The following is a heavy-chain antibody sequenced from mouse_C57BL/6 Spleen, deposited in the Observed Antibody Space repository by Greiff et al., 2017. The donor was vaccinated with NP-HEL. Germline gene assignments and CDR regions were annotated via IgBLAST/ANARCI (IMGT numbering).Heavy chain of an antibody. V-gene: IGHV3-6*01. CDR2: ISYDGSN. Sequence: EVQLQQSGPGLVKPSQSLSLTCSVTGYSITSGYYWNWIRQFPGNKLEWMGYISYDGSNNYNPSLKNRISITRDTSKNQLFLKLHSVTTEDTATYYCERIYYYGSSPYFDVWGTGTTVTVSS. CDR1: GYSITSGYY. D-gene: IGHD1-1*01. CDR3: ERIYYYGSSPYFDV. J-gene: IGHJ1*03.